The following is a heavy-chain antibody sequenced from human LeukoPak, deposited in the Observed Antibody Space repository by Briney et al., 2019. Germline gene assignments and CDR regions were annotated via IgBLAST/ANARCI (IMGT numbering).Heavy chain of an antibody. Sequence: GESLKISCKGSGYRFTSYWIGWVRQMPGKGLEWMGIIYPDESDTRYSPSFQGQVTISADKSISTAYLQWNSLKASDTAMYYCARQPNYYDTRGYLSHAFDIWGQGTIVTLCS. J-gene: IGHJ3*02. V-gene: IGHV5-51*01. D-gene: IGHD3-22*01. CDR1: GYRFTSYW. CDR2: IYPDESDT. CDR3: ARQPNYYDTRGYLSHAFDI.